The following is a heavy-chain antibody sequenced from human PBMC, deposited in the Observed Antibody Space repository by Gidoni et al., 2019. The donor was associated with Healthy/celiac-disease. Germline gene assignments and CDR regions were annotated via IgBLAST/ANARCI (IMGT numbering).Heavy chain of an antibody. D-gene: IGHD4-17*01. J-gene: IGHJ4*02. V-gene: IGHV3-21*01. CDR3: ARADYGDYPDY. CDR1: GFTFSIYS. Sequence: EVQLLESGGGLVKPGVSLRLSCASSGFTFSIYSMNCVRQAPGKGLEWVSSMSSSSSYIYYADSVKGRFTISRDNAKNSLYLKMNSLRAEDTAVYYCARADYGDYPDYWGQGTLVTVSS. CDR2: MSSSSSYI.